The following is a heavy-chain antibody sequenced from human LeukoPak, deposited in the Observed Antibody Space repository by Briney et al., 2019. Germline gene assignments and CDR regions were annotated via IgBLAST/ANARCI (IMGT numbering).Heavy chain of an antibody. D-gene: IGHD5-12*01. CDR1: GFPFSHYW. CDR2: TNQDGSEE. J-gene: IGHJ4*02. V-gene: IGHV3-7*01. Sequence: GSLRLSCAASGFPFSHYWMTWIRQAPGKGLEWVAQTNQDGSEEYYMDSVKARFTISRDNAKNSVFLQMNSLRAEDTAVYYCVRDGGVSGYDLLDYWGQGTLVTVSS. CDR3: VRDGGVSGYDLLDY.